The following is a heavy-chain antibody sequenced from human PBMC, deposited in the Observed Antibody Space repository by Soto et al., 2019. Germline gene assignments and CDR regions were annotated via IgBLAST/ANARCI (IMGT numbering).Heavy chain of an antibody. V-gene: IGHV4-34*01. J-gene: IGHJ5*02. Sequence: SETLSLTCAVYGGSFSGYYWSWIRQPPGKGLEWIGEINHSGSTNYNPSLKSRVTISVDTSKNQFSLKLSSVTAADTAVYYCARGIRKEEGITMVSNWFDPWGQGTLVTVSS. CDR2: INHSGST. CDR3: ARGIRKEEGITMVSNWFDP. CDR1: GGSFSGYY. D-gene: IGHD3-10*01.